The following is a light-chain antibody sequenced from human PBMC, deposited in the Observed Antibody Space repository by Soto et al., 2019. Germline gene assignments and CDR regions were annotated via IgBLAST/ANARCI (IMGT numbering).Light chain of an antibody. V-gene: IGKV3-15*01. CDR2: GAS. J-gene: IGKJ5*01. CDR1: QNVLSN. CDR3: QQRNYWPIT. Sequence: EILMTQSPSTLSVSPGERATLSCRASQNVLSNLAWYQQKPGQAPRLLIYGASTRATGLPARFSGSGSGTVFTLTINSLEPEDFEVYYCQQRNYWPITFGQGTRLEIK.